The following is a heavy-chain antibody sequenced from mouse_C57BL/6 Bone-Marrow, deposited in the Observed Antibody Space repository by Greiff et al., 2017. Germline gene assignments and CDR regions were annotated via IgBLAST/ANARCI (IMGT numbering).Heavy chain of an antibody. V-gene: IGHV1-82*01. D-gene: IGHD3-1*01. CDR3: AREIGKDWYFDV. CDR2: IYPGDGDT. J-gene: IGHJ1*03. CDR1: GYAFSSSW. Sequence: QVQLKQSGPELVKPGASVKISCKASGYAFSSSWMNWVKRRPGKGLEWIGRIYPGDGDTNYNGKFKGKATLTADKSSSTAYMQLSSLTSEDSAVYFCAREIGKDWYFDVWGTGTTVTVSS.